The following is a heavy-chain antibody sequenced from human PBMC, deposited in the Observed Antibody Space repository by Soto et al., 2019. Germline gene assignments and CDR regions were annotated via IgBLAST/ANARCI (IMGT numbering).Heavy chain of an antibody. J-gene: IGHJ6*02. CDR1: GGSVSSGSYF. CDR3: ARDYSSSSNYYYYYGMDV. V-gene: IGHV4-61*01. Sequence: QVQLQESGPGLVKPSETLSLTCTVSGGSVSSGSYFWSWIRQPPGKGLEWFGYIYYSGSTNYNPSLKSRVTISVDTSKNQFSLKLSSVTAADTAVYYCARDYSSSSNYYYYYGMDVWGQGTTVTVSS. CDR2: IYYSGST. D-gene: IGHD6-6*01.